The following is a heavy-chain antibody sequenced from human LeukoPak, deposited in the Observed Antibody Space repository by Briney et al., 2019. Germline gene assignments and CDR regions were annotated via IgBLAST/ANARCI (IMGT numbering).Heavy chain of an antibody. CDR1: GGSVSNYY. J-gene: IGHJ4*02. CDR3: ARGGGLKDY. V-gene: IGHV4-59*02. D-gene: IGHD3-3*01. CDR2: ISHSGSV. Sequence: SETLSLTCTVSGGSVSNYYWSWIRQSPGKGLEWIGYISHSGSVNYNPSLKSRVTMSVDTSKNQFSLKLSSVTAADTAVYYCARGGGLKDYWGQGTLVTVSS.